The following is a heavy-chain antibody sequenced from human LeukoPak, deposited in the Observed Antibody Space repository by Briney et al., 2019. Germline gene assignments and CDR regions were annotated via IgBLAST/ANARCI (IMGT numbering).Heavy chain of an antibody. CDR1: GYTFTSYD. CDR2: MNPNSGNT. Sequence: ASVKVSCKASGYTFTSYDINWVRQATGQGLEWMGWMNPNSGNTGYAQKFQGRVTMTRNTSISTAYMELSSLRSEDTAVYYCARGEDSSSWSWGYYYYGMDVWGQGTTVTVSS. V-gene: IGHV1-8*01. D-gene: IGHD6-13*01. J-gene: IGHJ6*02. CDR3: ARGEDSSSWSWGYYYYGMDV.